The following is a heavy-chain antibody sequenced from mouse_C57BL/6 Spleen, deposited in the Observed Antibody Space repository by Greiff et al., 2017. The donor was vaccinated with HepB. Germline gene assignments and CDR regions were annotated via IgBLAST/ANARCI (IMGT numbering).Heavy chain of an antibody. Sequence: QVQLQQPGAELVKPGASVKLSCKASGYTFTSYWMQWVKQRPGQGLEWIGEIDPSDSYTNYNQKFKGKATLTVDTSSSTAYMQLSSLTSEDSAVYYCAAGGAPAPYWGQGTLVTVSA. CDR1: GYTFTSYW. CDR3: AAGGAPAPY. CDR2: IDPSDSYT. V-gene: IGHV1-50*01. D-gene: IGHD1-3*01. J-gene: IGHJ3*01.